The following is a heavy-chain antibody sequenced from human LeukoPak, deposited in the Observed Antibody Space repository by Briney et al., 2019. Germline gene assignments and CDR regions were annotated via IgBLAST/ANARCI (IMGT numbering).Heavy chain of an antibody. D-gene: IGHD1-26*01. CDR1: GFTFSSYS. V-gene: IGHV3-21*01. CDR3: ARERELPYVDY. Sequence: GGSLSLSCAASGFTFSSYSMNWVRQAPGKGLEWVSSISSSSSYIYYADSVKGRFTISRDNAKNSLYLQMNSLRAEDTAVYYCARERELPYVDYWGQGTLVTVSS. J-gene: IGHJ4*02. CDR2: ISSSSSYI.